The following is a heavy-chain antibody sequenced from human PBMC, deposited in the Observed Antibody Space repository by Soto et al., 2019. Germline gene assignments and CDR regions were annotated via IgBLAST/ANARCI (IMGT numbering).Heavy chain of an antibody. CDR1: GYTFTSYD. CDR2: MNPNSGNT. V-gene: IGHV1-8*01. J-gene: IGHJ4*02. CDR3: ARGRGRRGYSGYDPQH. Sequence: ASVKVSCKASGYTFTSYDSNWVRQATGQGLEWMGWMNPNSGNTGYAQKFQGRVTMTRNTSISTAYMELSSLRSEDTAVYYCARGRGRRGYSGYDPQHWGQGTLVTVSS. D-gene: IGHD5-12*01.